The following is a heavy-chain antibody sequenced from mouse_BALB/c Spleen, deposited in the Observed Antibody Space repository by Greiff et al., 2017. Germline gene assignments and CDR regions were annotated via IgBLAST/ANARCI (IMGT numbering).Heavy chain of an antibody. Sequence: DVQLQESGPGLVKPSQSLSLTCSVTGYSITSGYYWNWIRQFPGNKLEWMGYISYDGSNNYNPSLKNRISITRDTSKNQFFLKLNSVTTEDTATYYCARDRYAGAYWGQGTLVTVSA. J-gene: IGHJ3*01. D-gene: IGHD1-1*01. CDR1: GYSITSGYY. V-gene: IGHV3-6*02. CDR2: ISYDGSN. CDR3: ARDRYAGAY.